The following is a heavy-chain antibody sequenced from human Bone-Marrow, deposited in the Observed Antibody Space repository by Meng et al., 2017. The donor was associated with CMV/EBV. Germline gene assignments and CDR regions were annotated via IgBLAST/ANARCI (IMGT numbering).Heavy chain of an antibody. CDR3: ARVRYSSSSGYYFDY. J-gene: IGHJ4*02. V-gene: IGHV4-4*02. CDR2: IYHSGSK. Sequence: GGSISSNNWWRWVRQPPGKGLEWIGGIYHSGSKNYNPYLKSRVTISVDKSKNQFSLKLSSVTAADTAVYYCARVRYSSSSGYYFDYWGQGTLVTVSS. CDR1: GGSISSNNW. D-gene: IGHD6-6*01.